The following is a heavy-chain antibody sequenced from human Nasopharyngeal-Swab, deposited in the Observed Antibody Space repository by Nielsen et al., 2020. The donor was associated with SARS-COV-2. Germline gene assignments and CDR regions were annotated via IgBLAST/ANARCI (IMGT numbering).Heavy chain of an antibody. CDR3: ARDRNPSYYYDSSGHSDAFDI. Sequence: GESLKISCAASGFTFGSYSMNWVRQAPGKGLEWLSFISSSSSTIYYADSVKGRFTISRDNAKNSLYLQMNSLRDEDTAVYYCARDRNPSYYYDSSGHSDAFDIWGQGTMVTVSS. D-gene: IGHD3-22*01. J-gene: IGHJ3*02. V-gene: IGHV3-48*02. CDR2: ISSSSSTI. CDR1: GFTFGSYS.